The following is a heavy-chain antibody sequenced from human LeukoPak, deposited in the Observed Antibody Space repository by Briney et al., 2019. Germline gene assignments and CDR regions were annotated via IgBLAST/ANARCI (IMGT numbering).Heavy chain of an antibody. Sequence: GGSLRLSCAPSRFTLSSYEIHWVRQAPGKGVEWVSYIGSGGTVFYADSVKGRFTISRGNAKNSLYLQMNSLRAEDTAVYYCARNRGYGFFDYWGQGTLVTVSS. D-gene: IGHD3-22*01. CDR3: ARNRGYGFFDY. V-gene: IGHV3-48*03. CDR1: RFTLSSYE. CDR2: IGSGGTV. J-gene: IGHJ4*02.